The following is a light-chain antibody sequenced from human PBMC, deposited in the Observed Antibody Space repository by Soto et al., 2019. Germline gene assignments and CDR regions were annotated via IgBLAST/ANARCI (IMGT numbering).Light chain of an antibody. CDR1: SSDVGGYNY. V-gene: IGLV2-11*01. CDR3: CSYAGSYTFNV. Sequence: QSVLTQPRSVSGSPGQSVTISCTGTSSDVGGYNYVSWYQQHPDKAPKLMIYDVSKRPSWVPDRFSGSKSGNTASLTISGLQAEYEADYYCCSYAGSYTFNVFGTGTKLTVL. J-gene: IGLJ1*01. CDR2: DVS.